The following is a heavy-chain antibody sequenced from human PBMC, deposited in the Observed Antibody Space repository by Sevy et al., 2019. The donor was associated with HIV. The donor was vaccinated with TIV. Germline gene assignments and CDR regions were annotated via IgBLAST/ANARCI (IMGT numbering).Heavy chain of an antibody. CDR2: ISYDGSNK. CDR1: GFTFSSYD. V-gene: IGHV3-30*18. CDR3: AKGGKNFRDSEDYYYVMDV. Sequence: GGYLRLSCAASGFTFSSYDMHWVRQAPGKGLECVAVISYDGSNKYYADSVKGRFTVSRDNSKNTLFLHMNSLGAEDTGVYYCAKGGKNFRDSEDYYYVMDVWGPGTTVTVSS. J-gene: IGHJ6*02. D-gene: IGHD3-10*01.